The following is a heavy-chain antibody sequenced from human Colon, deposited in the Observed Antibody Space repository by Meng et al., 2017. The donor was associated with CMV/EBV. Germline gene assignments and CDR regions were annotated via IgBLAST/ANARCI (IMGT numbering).Heavy chain of an antibody. Sequence: CVTSGFAFSSCWMHGVGEAPGKGVEWDTSIRGDGHYTSYADSVKGRFTISRDNAKNILYLQMNSLRAEDTAVYYCARYAVVTAPDYWGQGTLVTVSS. V-gene: IGHV3-74*01. CDR2: IRGDGHYT. CDR1: GFAFSSCW. D-gene: IGHD2-21*02. CDR3: ARYAVVTAPDY. J-gene: IGHJ4*02.